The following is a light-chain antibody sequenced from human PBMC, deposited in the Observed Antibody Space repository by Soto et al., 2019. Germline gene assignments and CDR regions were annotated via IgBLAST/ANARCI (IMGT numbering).Light chain of an antibody. J-gene: IGKJ1*01. CDR3: PQYGSSPRT. CDR1: QTVSANY. CDR2: GAS. V-gene: IGKV3-20*01. Sequence: EIVLTQSPGNLSLTPGERATLSCSASQTVSANYLAWYPQTGGQAPRLIIYGASSRGTGIPDRFIGSGAGAGFTLTISRLEPEDFDVYCCPQYGSSPRTFGQGTKVDI.